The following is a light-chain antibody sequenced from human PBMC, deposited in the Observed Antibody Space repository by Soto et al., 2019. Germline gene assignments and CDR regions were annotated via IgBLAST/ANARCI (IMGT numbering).Light chain of an antibody. J-gene: IGKJ1*01. CDR2: GAS. V-gene: IGKV3-15*01. CDR1: QSVSSN. Sequence: EIVMTQSPATLSVSPGERATLSCRASQSVSSNLAWYQQKPGQAPRLLIYGASTRATGIPARFSGSGSGTEFTLHISSLQLEDLAVYYCQQYNNWPLTFGRGTKVESK. CDR3: QQYNNWPLT.